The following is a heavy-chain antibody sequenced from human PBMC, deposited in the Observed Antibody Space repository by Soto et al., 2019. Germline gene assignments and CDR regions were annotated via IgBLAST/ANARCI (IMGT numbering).Heavy chain of an antibody. D-gene: IGHD4-17*01. CDR1: WGSLSRGGYY. Sequence: TPCPTLTVSWGSLSRGGYYWGWIPQHPGKGLEWIGYIYYSGSTYYNPSLKSRVTISVDTSKNQFSLKLSSVTAADTAVYYCAIHGDYAYWFDPWGQGTLVTVSS. V-gene: IGHV4-31*03. CDR2: IYYSGST. J-gene: IGHJ5*02. CDR3: AIHGDYAYWFDP.